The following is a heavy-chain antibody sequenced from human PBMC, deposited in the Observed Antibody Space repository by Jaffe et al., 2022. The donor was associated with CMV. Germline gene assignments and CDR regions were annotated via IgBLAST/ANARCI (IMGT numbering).Heavy chain of an antibody. J-gene: IGHJ2*01. CDR3: TTDPPPYYYDSSLAPGWFDL. V-gene: IGHV3-15*01. D-gene: IGHD3-22*01. CDR1: GFTFSNAW. CDR2: IKSKTDGGTT. Sequence: EVQLVESGGGLVKPGGSLRLSCAASGFTFSNAWMSWVRQAPGKGLEWVGRIKSKTDGGTTDYAAPVKGRFTISRDDSKNTLYLQMNSLKTEDTAVYYCTTDPPPYYYDSSLAPGWFDLWGRGTLVTVSS.